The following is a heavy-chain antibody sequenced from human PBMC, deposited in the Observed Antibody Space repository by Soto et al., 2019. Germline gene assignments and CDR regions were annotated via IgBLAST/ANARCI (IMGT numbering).Heavy chain of an antibody. CDR1: GDCMSSRSYS. CDR3: ERQRTSVVTQAYFDV. J-gene: IGHJ4*02. CDR2: IYYSGST. Sequence: EALSLSCTVTGDCMSSRSYSWGWIRQPPGKGLEWIGSIYYSGSTYNNPSLRSRVSMSIDTSKDQFSLKLKHVTAADTALYFCERQRTSVVTQAYFDVWGPGSLVTVSS. V-gene: IGHV4-39*01. D-gene: IGHD2-21*02.